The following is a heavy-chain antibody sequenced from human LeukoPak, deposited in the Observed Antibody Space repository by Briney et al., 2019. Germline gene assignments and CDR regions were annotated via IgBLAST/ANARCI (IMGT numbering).Heavy chain of an antibody. V-gene: IGHV5-51*01. CDR2: INPGDSDT. CDR1: GYSFTSSW. D-gene: IGHD3-3*01. J-gene: IGHJ4*02. CDR3: ARVQSNYDFWSGPTPSYYFDY. Sequence: GESPKISCQASGYSFTSSWIGWARQMPGKGLEWMAIINPGDSDTRYSPSFQGQVTISADKSISTVYLQWGSLKASDTAMYYCARVQSNYDFWSGPTPSYYFDYWGQGTLVTVSS.